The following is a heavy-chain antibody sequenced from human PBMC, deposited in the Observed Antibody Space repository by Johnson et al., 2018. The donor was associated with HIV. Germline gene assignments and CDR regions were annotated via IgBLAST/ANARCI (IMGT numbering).Heavy chain of an antibody. V-gene: IGHV3-7*01. J-gene: IGHJ3*02. Sequence: VQLVESGGGLVQPGGSLRLSCAASGFTFSSYWMSWVRQAPGKGLEWVANIQQDGSEKYYVDSVKGRFTISRDNAKNSLYLQMNSLRAEATAVYYCARDSQTYDYVWGSYRLKGDDAFDIWGQGTMVTVSS. CDR3: ARDSQTYDYVWGSYRLKGDDAFDI. CDR2: IQQDGSEK. D-gene: IGHD3-16*02. CDR1: GFTFSSYW.